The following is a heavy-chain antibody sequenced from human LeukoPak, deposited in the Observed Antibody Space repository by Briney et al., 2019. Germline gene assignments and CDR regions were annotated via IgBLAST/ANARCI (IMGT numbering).Heavy chain of an antibody. CDR2: ISDSGGST. CDR3: AKSHSVAQRGYFDY. CDR1: GFSFSGFA. J-gene: IGHJ4*02. V-gene: IGHV3-23*01. Sequence: GGSLRLSCAASGFSFSGFAMTWVRQAPGKGLEWVATISDSGGSTYYADAVKGRFTISRDNPKDTLYAQMSSLRAEDAAVYYCAKSHSVAQRGYFDYWGQGTLVTVSS. D-gene: IGHD2-15*01.